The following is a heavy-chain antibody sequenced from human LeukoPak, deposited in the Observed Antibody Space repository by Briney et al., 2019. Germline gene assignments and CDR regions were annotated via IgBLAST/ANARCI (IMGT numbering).Heavy chain of an antibody. Sequence: PGGSLRLSCAASGFTFSSYAMSWVRQVPGKGLEWVSVISGSGDNTYYADSVKGRFTISRDNSKNMLYLQMNSLRAEDTAVYYCAKEGGKDFWSGYLTTLDYWGQGTLVTVSS. CDR2: ISGSGDNT. J-gene: IGHJ4*02. D-gene: IGHD3-3*01. CDR1: GFTFSSYA. CDR3: AKEGGKDFWSGYLTTLDY. V-gene: IGHV3-23*01.